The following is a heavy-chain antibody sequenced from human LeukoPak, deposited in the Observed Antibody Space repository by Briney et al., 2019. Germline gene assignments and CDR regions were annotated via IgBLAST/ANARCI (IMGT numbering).Heavy chain of an antibody. CDR1: GFTFDDYA. Sequence: QSGGSLRLSCAASGFTFDDYAMHWVRQAPGKGLEWVSGISWNSGSIGYADSVKGRFTISRDNAKNSLYLQMNSLRAEDTAVYYCALLDSGYYYVDYWGQGTLVTVSS. CDR3: ALLDSGYYYVDY. V-gene: IGHV3-9*01. CDR2: ISWNSGSI. J-gene: IGHJ4*02. D-gene: IGHD3-22*01.